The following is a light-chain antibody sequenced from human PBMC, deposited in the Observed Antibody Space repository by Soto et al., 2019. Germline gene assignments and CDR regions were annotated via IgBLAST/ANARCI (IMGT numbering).Light chain of an antibody. CDR3: QHYITSLTT. J-gene: IGKJ1*01. CDR1: QSVTSNY. Sequence: EIVLTQSPGTLSLSPWERATLSCWASQSVTSNYLAWYQQKPDQAPRLLIYGASRRATGVPDRFIGSGSGTDFTLTISRLEPEDFAVYYCQHYITSLTTFGQGTKVDIK. V-gene: IGKV3-20*01. CDR2: GAS.